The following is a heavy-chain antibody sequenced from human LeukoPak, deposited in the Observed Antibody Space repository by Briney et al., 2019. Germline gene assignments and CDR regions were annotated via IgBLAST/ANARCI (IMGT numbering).Heavy chain of an antibody. CDR3: ARDLFSLSRIAVAPSASGY. CDR1: GYTFTSYA. Sequence: ASVTVSCKASGYTFTSYAMHWVRQAPGQRLEWMGWINAGNGNTKYSQKFQGRVTITRDTSASTAYMELSSLRSEDTAVYYCARDLFSLSRIAVAPSASGYWGQGTLVTVSS. V-gene: IGHV1-3*01. CDR2: INAGNGNT. D-gene: IGHD6-19*01. J-gene: IGHJ4*02.